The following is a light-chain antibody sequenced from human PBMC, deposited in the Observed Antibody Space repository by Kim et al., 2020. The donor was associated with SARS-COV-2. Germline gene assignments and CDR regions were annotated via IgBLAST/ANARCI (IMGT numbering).Light chain of an antibody. J-gene: IGKJ1*01. CDR2: GAS. V-gene: IGKV3-15*01. Sequence: EIVMTQSPATLSVSPGERATLSCRASQSISSNLAWYQQKPGQAPRLLIYGASIRATGIPARFSGSGSGTEFTLSINSLQSEDFAVYYWQKYKKWPTFGQGTKVDIK. CDR3: QKYKKWPT. CDR1: QSISSN.